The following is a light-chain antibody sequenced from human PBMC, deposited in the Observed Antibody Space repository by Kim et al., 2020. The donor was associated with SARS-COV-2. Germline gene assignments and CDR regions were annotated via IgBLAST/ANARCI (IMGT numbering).Light chain of an antibody. Sequence: ASVGDRVTITWRASQGVSSWLAWYQQKPEKAPKSLIYAASNLQSGVPSRFSGSGSGTDFTLTISSLQPEDAATYYCQLYKSYPRTFGQGTKVEIK. CDR1: QGVSSW. CDR2: AAS. J-gene: IGKJ1*01. CDR3: QLYKSYPRT. V-gene: IGKV1D-16*01.